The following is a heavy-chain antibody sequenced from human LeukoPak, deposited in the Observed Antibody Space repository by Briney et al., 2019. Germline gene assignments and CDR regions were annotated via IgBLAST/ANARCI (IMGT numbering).Heavy chain of an antibody. D-gene: IGHD6-19*01. J-gene: IGHJ4*02. CDR1: GVTFSSYW. V-gene: IGHV3-7*03. CDR2: IKQDGSEK. Sequence: PGGSLRLSCAASGVTFSSYWMSWVRQAPGKGLEWVANIKQDGSEKYYVDSVKGRFTISRDNAKNSLYLQMNSLRAEDTAVYYCARDLAVAGTGSDYWGQGTLVTVSS. CDR3: ARDLAVAGTGSDY.